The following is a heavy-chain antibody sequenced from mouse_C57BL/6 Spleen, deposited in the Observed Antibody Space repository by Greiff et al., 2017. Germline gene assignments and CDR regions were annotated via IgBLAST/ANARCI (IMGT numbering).Heavy chain of an antibody. CDR3: ARGGFITTVVPYYFDY. Sequence: VQLQQPGAELVRPGSSVKLSCKASGYTFTSYWMDWVKQRPGQGLEWIGNIYPSDSETHYNQKFKDKATLTVDKSSSTAYMQLSSLTSEDSAVYYCARGGFITTVVPYYFDYWGQGTTLTVSS. CDR1: GYTFTSYW. V-gene: IGHV1-61*01. CDR2: IYPSDSET. D-gene: IGHD1-1*01. J-gene: IGHJ2*01.